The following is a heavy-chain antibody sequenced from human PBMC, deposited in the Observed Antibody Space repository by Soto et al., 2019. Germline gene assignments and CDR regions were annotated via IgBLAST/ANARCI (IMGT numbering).Heavy chain of an antibody. D-gene: IGHD3-3*01. CDR1: GGSIRSYY. V-gene: IGHV4-59*01. CDR2: IYYSGST. Sequence: SETLSLTCTVSGGSIRSYYCSWIRQPPGKGLEWIGYIYYSGSTNYNPSLKSRVTISVDTSKNQFSLKLSSVTAADTAVYYCARDLTYYDFWSGYYTGNWFDPWGHGTLVTVSS. J-gene: IGHJ5*02. CDR3: ARDLTYYDFWSGYYTGNWFDP.